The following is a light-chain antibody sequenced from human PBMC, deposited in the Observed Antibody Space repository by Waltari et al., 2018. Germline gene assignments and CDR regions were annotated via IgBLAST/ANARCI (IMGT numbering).Light chain of an antibody. V-gene: IGLV6-57*03. CDR1: SGNIATNY. CDR2: EDN. J-gene: IGLJ2*01. CDR3: QSFDISHVV. Sequence: FMLTQPHSVSESPGKTVTISCTRSSGNIATNYVQWYQQRPGSAPTKVIYEDNQRPSGLPVRFSGSIDSSSNSASLIISGLKAEDEADYYCQSFDISHVVFGGGTKLTVL.